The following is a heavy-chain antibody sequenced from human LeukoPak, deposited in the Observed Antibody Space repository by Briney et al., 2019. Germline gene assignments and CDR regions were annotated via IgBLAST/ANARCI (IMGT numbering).Heavy chain of an antibody. CDR1: GFTFSSYA. CDR2: ISSNGGST. D-gene: IGHD3-16*01. CDR3: VKDLQRGGGY. V-gene: IGHV3-64D*09. J-gene: IGHJ4*02. Sequence: GGSLRLSCSASGFTFSSYAMHWVRQAPGKGLEYVSVISSNGGSTYYADSVKGRFTISRDNSKNTLYLQMSSPRAEDTAVYYCVKDLQRGGGYWGQGTLVTVSS.